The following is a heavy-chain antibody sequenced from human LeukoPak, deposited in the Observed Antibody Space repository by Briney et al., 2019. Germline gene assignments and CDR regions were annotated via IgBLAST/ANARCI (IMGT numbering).Heavy chain of an antibody. V-gene: IGHV3-21*01. CDR1: GFTFSSYS. J-gene: IGHJ5*02. Sequence: GGSLRLSCAASGFTFSSYSMNWVRQAPGKGLEWVSSISSSSSYIYYADSVKGRFTISRDNAKNSLYLQMNSLRAEDTAVYYCASFADPPQWGRGLGNWFDPWGQGTLVTVSS. CDR3: ASFADPPQWGRGLGNWFDP. CDR2: ISSSSSYI. D-gene: IGHD3-16*01.